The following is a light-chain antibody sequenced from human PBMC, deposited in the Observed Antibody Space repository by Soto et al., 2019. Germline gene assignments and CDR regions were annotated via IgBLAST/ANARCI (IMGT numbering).Light chain of an antibody. Sequence: IVLTQSPGTLSLSPGERATLSCRASQSVSSSYLAWYQQKPGQAPRLLIYVASSRDTGIPDRFSGSGSGTDFNLTISRLEPEDFAVYYCQQYGTSPPGTFGQGTKVEIK. CDR1: QSVSSSY. J-gene: IGKJ1*01. V-gene: IGKV3-20*01. CDR3: QQYGTSPPGT. CDR2: VAS.